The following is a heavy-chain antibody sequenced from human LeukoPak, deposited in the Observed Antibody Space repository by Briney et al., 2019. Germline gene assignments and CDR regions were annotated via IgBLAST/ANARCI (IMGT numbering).Heavy chain of an antibody. CDR2: ISAYNGNT. CDR1: GYTFTSYG. CDR3: ARDGALLRYFDWPIRTHYYYGMDV. Sequence: ASVKVSCKASGYTFTSYGISWVRQAPGQGLEWMGWISAYNGNTNYVQKLQGRVTMTTDTSTSTAYMELRSLRSDDTAVYYCARDGALLRYFDWPIRTHYYYGMDVWGKGTTVTVSS. D-gene: IGHD3-9*01. V-gene: IGHV1-18*04. J-gene: IGHJ6*04.